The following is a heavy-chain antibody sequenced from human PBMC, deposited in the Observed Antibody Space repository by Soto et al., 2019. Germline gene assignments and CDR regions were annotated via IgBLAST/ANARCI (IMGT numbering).Heavy chain of an antibody. V-gene: IGHV3-21*01. D-gene: IGHD2-15*01. CDR1: GFTFSSYT. CDR3: ARAVVVVAAPDY. J-gene: IGHJ4*02. Sequence: PGGSLRLSCAASGFTFSSYTMNWVRQAPGRGLEWVSSITSGSTYIYYADSVKGRFTISRDNAKNSLYLQMNSLRAEDTAVYYCARAVVVVAAPDYWGQGTLVTVSS. CDR2: ITSGSTYI.